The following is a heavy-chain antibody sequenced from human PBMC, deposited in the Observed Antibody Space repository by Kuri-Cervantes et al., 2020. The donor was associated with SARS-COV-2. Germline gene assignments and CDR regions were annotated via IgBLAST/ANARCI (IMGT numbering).Heavy chain of an antibody. V-gene: IGHV3-30*02. CDR1: GFTFSSYG. J-gene: IGHJ3*02. CDR3: AKIPIIAAAGADAFDI. D-gene: IGHD6-13*01. CDR2: IRYDGSNK. Sequence: GESLKISCAACGFTFSSYGMHWVRQAPGKGLEWVAFIRYDGSNKYYADSVKGRFTISRDNSKNTLYLQMNSLRAEDAAVYYCAKIPIIAAAGADAFDIWGQGTMVTVSS.